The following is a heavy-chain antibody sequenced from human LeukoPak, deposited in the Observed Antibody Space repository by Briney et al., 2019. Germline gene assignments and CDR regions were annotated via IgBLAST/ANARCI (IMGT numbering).Heavy chain of an antibody. D-gene: IGHD3-16*01. CDR3: ARWGRYGAGDY. CDR1: GFTFSSYW. V-gene: IGHV3-74*01. Sequence: GGSLRLPRAASGFTFSSYWMHWVRQAPGKGLVWVSHINTDGSSTTYADSVKGRFTISRDNAKNTLYLQMNSLRAEDTAVYYCARWGRYGAGDYWGQGTLVTVSS. J-gene: IGHJ4*02. CDR2: INTDGSST.